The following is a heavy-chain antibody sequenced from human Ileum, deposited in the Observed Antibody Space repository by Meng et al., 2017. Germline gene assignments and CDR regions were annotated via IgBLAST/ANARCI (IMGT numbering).Heavy chain of an antibody. CDR3: ATGRVLPS. V-gene: IGHV3-7*01. CDR1: GFTFSDYW. CDR2: IKQNGGEM. Sequence: GESLKISCAASGFTFSDYWMTWVRQAPGKGLELVANIKQNGGEMNYVDSVKGRFTISRDNAKNSLYLQMNSLRVEDTAVYYCATGRVLPSWGQGTQVTVSS. J-gene: IGHJ5*02.